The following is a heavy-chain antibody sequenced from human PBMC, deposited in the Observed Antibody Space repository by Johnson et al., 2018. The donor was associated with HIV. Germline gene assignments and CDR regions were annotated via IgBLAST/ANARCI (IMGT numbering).Heavy chain of an antibody. J-gene: IGHJ3*02. D-gene: IGHD3-10*01. CDR3: ASSWFGELSYAFDI. CDR2: VNQDGSAK. V-gene: IGHV3-7*02. CDR1: GFTLSNHW. Sequence: VQLVESGGGLVQPGGSLRLSCAASGFTLSNHWMSWVRQAPGKGLEYVANVNQDGSAKFYVDSVKGRFTISRDNAKNSLYLQMNSLRAEDTAVYYCASSWFGELSYAFDIWGQGTMVTVSS.